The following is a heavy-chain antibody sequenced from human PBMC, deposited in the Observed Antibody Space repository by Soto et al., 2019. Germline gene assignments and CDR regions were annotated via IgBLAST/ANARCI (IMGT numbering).Heavy chain of an antibody. CDR1: GFTISNYA. Sequence: PGGSLRLSCAASGFTISNYAMNWVRQAPGKGLEWVSAILDTGDRIYYADSVKGRFTISRDSAKSTLYLQMNNLRAEDTAVYYCASTHSGIDYIWGSYIPGAFDIWGQGTMVTVSS. CDR3: ASTHSGIDYIWGSYIPGAFDI. J-gene: IGHJ3*02. V-gene: IGHV3-23*01. D-gene: IGHD3-16*01. CDR2: ILDTGDRI.